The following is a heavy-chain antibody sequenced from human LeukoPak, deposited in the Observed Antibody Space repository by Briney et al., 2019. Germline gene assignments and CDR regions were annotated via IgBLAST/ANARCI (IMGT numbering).Heavy chain of an antibody. CDR1: GGSISSYY. Sequence: PSETLSLTCTVSGGSISSYYWSWIRQPPGKGLEWIGYIYYSGSTNYNPSLKSRVTISVDTSKNQFSLKLSSVTAADTAVYYCATSDYSPGTFDYWGQGTLVTVSS. CDR2: IYYSGST. D-gene: IGHD4-11*01. V-gene: IGHV4-59*08. CDR3: ATSDYSPGTFDY. J-gene: IGHJ4*02.